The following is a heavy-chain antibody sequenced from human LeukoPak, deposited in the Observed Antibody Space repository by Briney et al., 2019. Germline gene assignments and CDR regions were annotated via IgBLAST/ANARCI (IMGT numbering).Heavy chain of an antibody. Sequence: SETLSLTCAVYGGSFSGYYWSWIRQPPGKGLEWIGEINHSGSTNYNPSLKSRATIPVDTSKNQFSLKLSSVTAADTAVYYCARGGGRIQLWLNRWGQGTLVTVSS. CDR2: INHSGST. J-gene: IGHJ5*02. CDR1: GGSFSGYY. V-gene: IGHV4-34*01. D-gene: IGHD5-18*01. CDR3: ARGGGRIQLWLNR.